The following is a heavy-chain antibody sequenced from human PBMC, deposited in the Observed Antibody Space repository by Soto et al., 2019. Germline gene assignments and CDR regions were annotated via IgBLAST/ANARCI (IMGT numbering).Heavy chain of an antibody. D-gene: IGHD1-26*01. V-gene: IGHV2-5*02. Sequence: QITLKESGPTLVKPTQTLTLTCTFSGFSLTTDRVGVGWIRQPPGEALEWLAVIYWDDSKTYRPSLESRLTITKHTSKNQVALTMTNMYSLDTATYYCAHAYGGRSLYWGQGTLVTVSS. CDR3: AHAYGGRSLY. CDR2: IYWDDSK. CDR1: GFSLTTDRVG. J-gene: IGHJ4*02.